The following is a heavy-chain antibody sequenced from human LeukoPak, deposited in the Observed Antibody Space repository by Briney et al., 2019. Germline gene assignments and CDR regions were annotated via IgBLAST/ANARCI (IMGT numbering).Heavy chain of an antibody. J-gene: IGHJ4*02. CDR2: IYHSGTT. Sequence: LSETLSPTPKVSGGATNHLFVCWSRQPPGKGLEWIGYIYHSGTTNYSPSLKSRVTMSLDTSTSQFSLKVDSVTAADTAVYYCARAKRVMGAQHLDSPGQG. V-gene: IGHV4-59*01. CDR1: GGATNHLF. D-gene: IGHD1-26*01. CDR3: ARAKRVMGAQHLDS.